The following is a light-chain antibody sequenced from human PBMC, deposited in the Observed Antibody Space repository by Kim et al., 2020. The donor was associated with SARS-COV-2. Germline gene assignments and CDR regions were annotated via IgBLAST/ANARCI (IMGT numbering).Light chain of an antibody. CDR3: LQHITYPIT. CDR1: QDIRND. CDR2: GAS. J-gene: IGKJ5*01. V-gene: IGKV1-17*01. Sequence: ASMGDRVTITCRASQDIRNDLGWYQQNPGRAPKRLIYGASSLQSGVPSRFSGSGSGTEFTLTISSVQPEDFATYFCLQHITYPITFGQGTRLEIK.